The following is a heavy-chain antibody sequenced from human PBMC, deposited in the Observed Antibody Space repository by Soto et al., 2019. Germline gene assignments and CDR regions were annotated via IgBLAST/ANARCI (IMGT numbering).Heavy chain of an antibody. D-gene: IGHD4-17*01. V-gene: IGHV3-74*01. Sequence: PGGSLRLSCVASGFTFTNYWVHWVRQAPGRGLVWVARINDDGSNKYYADSVRGRFTISRDNSKNTLYLQMNSLRAEDTAVYYCAREAGYGDFDYWGQGTLVTVSS. CDR2: INDDGSNK. CDR1: GFTFTNYW. CDR3: AREAGYGDFDY. J-gene: IGHJ4*02.